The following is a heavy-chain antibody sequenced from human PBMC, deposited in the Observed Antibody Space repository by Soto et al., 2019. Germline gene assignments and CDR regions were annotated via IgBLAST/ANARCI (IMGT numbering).Heavy chain of an antibody. V-gene: IGHV3-21*01. CDR2: ISSSSSYI. CDR1: GFTFSSYS. J-gene: IGHJ4*02. CDR3: ARRQNVDTGYYFDY. D-gene: IGHD5-18*01. Sequence: PGESLKISCAASGFTFSSYSMNWVRQAPGKGLEWVSSISSSSSYIYYADSVKGRFTISRDNAKNSLYLQMNSLRAEDTAVYYCARRQNVDTGYYFDYWGQGTLVTVSS.